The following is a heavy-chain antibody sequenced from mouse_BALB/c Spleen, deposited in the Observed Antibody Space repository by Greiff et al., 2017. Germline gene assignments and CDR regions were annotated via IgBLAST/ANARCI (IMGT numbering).Heavy chain of an antibody. CDR3: ARLYYYGSSPY. Sequence: VQLKESGAELVRPGALVKLSCKASGFNIKDYYMHWVKQRPEQGLEWIGWIDPENGNTIYDPKFQGKASITADTSSNTAYLQLSSLTSEDTAVYYCARLYYYGSSPYWGQGTLVTVSA. V-gene: IGHV14-1*02. J-gene: IGHJ3*01. CDR1: GFNIKDYY. D-gene: IGHD1-1*01. CDR2: IDPENGNT.